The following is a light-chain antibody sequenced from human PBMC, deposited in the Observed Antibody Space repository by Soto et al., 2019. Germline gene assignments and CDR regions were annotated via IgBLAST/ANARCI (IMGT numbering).Light chain of an antibody. CDR2: EVR. V-gene: IGLV2-14*01. Sequence: QSALTQPASVSGSPGQSITISCTGTSSDVGSYDYVSWYQQHPGKAPKLMIYEVRDRPSGVSNRFSGSKSGNTASLTISGLQAEYEADYYCSSYTSSSTFYVFGRGTKV. CDR3: SSYTSSSTFYV. CDR1: SSDVGSYDY. J-gene: IGLJ1*01.